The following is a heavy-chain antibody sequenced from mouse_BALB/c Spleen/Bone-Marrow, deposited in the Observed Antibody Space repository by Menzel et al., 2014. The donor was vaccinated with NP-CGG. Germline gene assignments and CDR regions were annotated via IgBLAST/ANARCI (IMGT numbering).Heavy chain of an antibody. Sequence: VQLKESGAELVKPGASVKLSCSGSGFNIEDVYMYYLKQSPEQGLEWIGRIDPANGNTDYAPKFRGRATITADTSSNTAYLQLSSLTSEDTAVYYCATFNDGDPWFAYWGQGTLVTVSA. D-gene: IGHD2-3*01. CDR3: ATFNDGDPWFAY. CDR2: IDPANGNT. J-gene: IGHJ3*01. CDR1: GFNIEDVY. V-gene: IGHV14-3*02.